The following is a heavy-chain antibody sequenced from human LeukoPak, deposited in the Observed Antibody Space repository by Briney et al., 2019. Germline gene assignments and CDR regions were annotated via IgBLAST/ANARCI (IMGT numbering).Heavy chain of an antibody. D-gene: IGHD6-25*01. CDR1: GFTFSSYG. V-gene: IGHV3-33*01. Sequence: GRSLRLSCAASGFTFSSYGMHWVRQAPGKGLEWVAVIWYDGSNKYYADSVKGRFTISRDNSKNTLYLQMNSLRAEDTAVYYCARHVRRLNDAFDIWGQGTIVTVSS. CDR2: IWYDGSNK. J-gene: IGHJ3*02. CDR3: ARHVRRLNDAFDI.